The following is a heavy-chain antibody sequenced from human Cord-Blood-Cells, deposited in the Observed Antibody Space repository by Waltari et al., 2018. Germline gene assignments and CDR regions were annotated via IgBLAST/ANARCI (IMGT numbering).Heavy chain of an antibody. Sequence: QVQLVESGGGVVQPGRSLRLSCAASGFTFCSYAMHGVRQAPGKGLEWVAVISYDGSNKYYADSVKGRFTISRDNSKNTLYLQMNSLRAEDTAVYYCARDPATDSSGYYYFDYWGQGTLVTVSS. J-gene: IGHJ4*02. CDR2: ISYDGSNK. CDR3: ARDPATDSSGYYYFDY. D-gene: IGHD3-22*01. CDR1: GFTFCSYA. V-gene: IGHV3-30*04.